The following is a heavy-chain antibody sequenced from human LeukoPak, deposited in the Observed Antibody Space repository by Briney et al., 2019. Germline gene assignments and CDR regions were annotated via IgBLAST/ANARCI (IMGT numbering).Heavy chain of an antibody. D-gene: IGHD1-26*01. Sequence: SETLSLTCAVYGGSFSGYYWSWIRQPPGKGLEWIGEINHSGSTNYNPSLKSRVTISVDTSKNQFSLKLSSVTAADTAVYYCARGQGGSLYYCYGMDVWGQGTTVTVSS. CDR2: INHSGST. CDR1: GGSFSGYY. CDR3: ARGQGGSLYYCYGMDV. J-gene: IGHJ6*02. V-gene: IGHV4-34*01.